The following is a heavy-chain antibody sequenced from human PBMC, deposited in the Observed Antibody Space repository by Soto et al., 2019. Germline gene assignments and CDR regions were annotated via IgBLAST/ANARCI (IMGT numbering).Heavy chain of an antibody. CDR2: ISYDGSNQ. Sequence: LRLSCAASGFTFNKHGMHWVRRAPGKGLEWVAVISYDGSNQYYADSVKGRFTISRDNSKNTLYLQMTTLRREDAAVYYCAKAHGYSSGWRADSWGQGTRVTVSS. CDR3: AKAHGYSSGWRADS. J-gene: IGHJ4*02. CDR1: GFTFNKHG. D-gene: IGHD6-19*01. V-gene: IGHV3-30*18.